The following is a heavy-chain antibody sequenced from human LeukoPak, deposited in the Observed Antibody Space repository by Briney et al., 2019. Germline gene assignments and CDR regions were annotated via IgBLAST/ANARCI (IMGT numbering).Heavy chain of an antibody. Sequence: PGGSLRLSCAASGFTFSSYAMSWVRQTPGKGLEWVSAISGSGGSTYYADSVKGRLAISRDNSKNTLYLQMNSLRAEDTAVYYCARSSGWFGEAFDIWGQGTMVTISS. V-gene: IGHV3-23*01. J-gene: IGHJ3*02. CDR3: ARSSGWFGEAFDI. CDR1: GFTFSSYA. CDR2: ISGSGGST. D-gene: IGHD6-19*01.